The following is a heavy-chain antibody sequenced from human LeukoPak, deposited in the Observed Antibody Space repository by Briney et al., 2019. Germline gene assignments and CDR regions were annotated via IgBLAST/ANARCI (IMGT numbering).Heavy chain of an antibody. J-gene: IGHJ4*02. CDR2: IYYSGST. CDR3: ARVGTVVPRQYYFDY. CDR1: GGSISSYY. Sequence: PSETLSLTCTVSGGSISSYYWSWIRQPPGKGLEWIGYIYYSGSTNYNPSLKSRVTISVDTSKNQFSLKLSSVTAADTAVYYCARVGTVVPRQYYFDYWGQGTLVTVSS. D-gene: IGHD4-23*01. V-gene: IGHV4-59*01.